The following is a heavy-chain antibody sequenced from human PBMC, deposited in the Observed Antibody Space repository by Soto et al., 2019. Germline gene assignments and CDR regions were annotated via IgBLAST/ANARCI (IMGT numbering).Heavy chain of an antibody. V-gene: IGHV1-18*01. CDR3: ARDLLIAAAAGNWFDP. J-gene: IGHJ5*02. CDR1: GYTLTSYA. CDR2: ISAYNGNT. D-gene: IGHD6-13*01. Sequence: GASVKVSCKASGYTLTSYAMHWVRQAPGQGLGWMGWISAYNGNTNYAQKLQGRVTMTTDTSTSTAYMELRSLRSDDTAVYYCARDLLIAAAAGNWFDPWGQGTLVTVSS.